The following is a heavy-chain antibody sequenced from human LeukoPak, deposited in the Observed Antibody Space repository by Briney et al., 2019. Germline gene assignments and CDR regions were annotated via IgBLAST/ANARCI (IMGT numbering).Heavy chain of an antibody. CDR2: IYSSGST. Sequence: SETPSLTCTVSGGSISGYYWSCIRQPPGKGLEWIGYIYSSGSTYYNPSLKSRVTISADTSKNQFSLKLSSVTAADTAVYYCARKTGDSFDIWGQGTMVTVSS. CDR1: GGSISGYY. CDR3: ARKTGDSFDI. V-gene: IGHV4-59*01. D-gene: IGHD3-9*01. J-gene: IGHJ3*02.